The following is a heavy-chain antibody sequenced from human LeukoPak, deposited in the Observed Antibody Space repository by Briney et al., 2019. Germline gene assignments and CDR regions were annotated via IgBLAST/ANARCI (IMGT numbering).Heavy chain of an antibody. Sequence: SETLSLTCTVSGGSISSSSYYWGWIRQPPGKGLEWIGEINHSGSTNYNPSLKSRVTISVDTSKNQFSLKLSSVTAADTAVYYCARSRWAMAYYYYYGMDVWGQGTTVTVSS. CDR3: ARSRWAMAYYYYYGMDV. CDR1: GGSISSSSYY. D-gene: IGHD5-18*01. CDR2: INHSGST. V-gene: IGHV4-39*07. J-gene: IGHJ6*02.